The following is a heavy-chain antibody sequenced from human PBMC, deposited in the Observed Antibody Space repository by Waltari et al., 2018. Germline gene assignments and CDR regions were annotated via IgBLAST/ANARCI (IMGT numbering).Heavy chain of an antibody. Sequence: QVQLQESGPGLVKPSETLSLTCAVSGYSISSGYYWGWIRQPPGKGLEGIGSIYHSGGTYYNPSLKSRVTISVDTSKNQFSLKLSSVTAADTAVYYCARSPLNIVVVVAYQWYFDYWGQGTLVTVSS. V-gene: IGHV4-38-2*01. D-gene: IGHD2-15*01. CDR3: ARSPLNIVVVVAYQWYFDY. CDR2: IYHSGGT. CDR1: GYSISSGYY. J-gene: IGHJ4*02.